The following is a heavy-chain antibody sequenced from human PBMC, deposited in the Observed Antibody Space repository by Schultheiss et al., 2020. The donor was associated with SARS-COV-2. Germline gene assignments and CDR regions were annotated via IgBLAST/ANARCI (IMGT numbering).Heavy chain of an antibody. CDR2: IYYIGGT. V-gene: IGHV4-61*01. CDR1: GGSVTSSSYY. D-gene: IGHD6-13*01. Sequence: SETLSLTCTVSGGSVTSSSYYWSWIRQPPGKGLEWIGHIYYIGGTNYNPSLKSRVTISVDTSKNQFSLKLTSVTAADTAVYYCARGWYSSSSDFDYWGQGALVTVSS. CDR3: ARGWYSSSSDFDY. J-gene: IGHJ4*02.